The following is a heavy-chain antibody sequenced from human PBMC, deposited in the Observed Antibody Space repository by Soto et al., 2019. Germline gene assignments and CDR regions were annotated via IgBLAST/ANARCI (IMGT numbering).Heavy chain of an antibody. D-gene: IGHD4-17*01. V-gene: IGHV4-30-2*01. Sequence: QLQLQESGSGLVKPSQTLSLTCAVSGGSISSGGYSCNWIRQPPGKGLEGIGYIYHSGSTYYNPSLKSRVTISVDRSKNQFPLKLSSVTAAGTAVYYCARGMTTVTTFDYWGQGTLVTVSS. J-gene: IGHJ4*02. CDR1: GGSISSGGYS. CDR3: ARGMTTVTTFDY. CDR2: IYHSGST.